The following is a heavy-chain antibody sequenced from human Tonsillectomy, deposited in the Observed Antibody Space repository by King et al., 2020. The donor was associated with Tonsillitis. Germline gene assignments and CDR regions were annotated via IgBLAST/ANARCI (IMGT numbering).Heavy chain of an antibody. Sequence: VQLQQWGAGLLKPSETLSLTCAVYGGSFSGYYWSWIRQPPGKGLEWIGEINHSGSTNYNPSHKSRVTISVDTSKNQFSLKLNSVTAADTAVYYCARGIYYSLATYYYYYMDVWGKGTTVTVSS. CDR2: INHSGST. CDR1: GGSFSGYY. J-gene: IGHJ6*03. D-gene: IGHD3-10*01. V-gene: IGHV4-34*01. CDR3: ARGIYYSLATYYYYYMDV.